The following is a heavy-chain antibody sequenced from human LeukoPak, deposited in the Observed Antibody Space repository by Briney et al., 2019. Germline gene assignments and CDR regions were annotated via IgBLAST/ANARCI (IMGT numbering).Heavy chain of an antibody. V-gene: IGHV4-4*02. CDR2: IYHSGST. D-gene: IGHD3-3*01. Sequence: SENLSLTCAVSGGSISSSNWWSWVRQPPGKGLEWIGEIYHSGSTNYNPSLKSRVTISVDTSKNQFSLKLSSVTAADTAVYFCARARGGAVEWLSSKGYYMDVWGKGTTVTVSS. CDR3: ARARGGAVEWLSSKGYYMDV. J-gene: IGHJ6*03. CDR1: GGSISSSNW.